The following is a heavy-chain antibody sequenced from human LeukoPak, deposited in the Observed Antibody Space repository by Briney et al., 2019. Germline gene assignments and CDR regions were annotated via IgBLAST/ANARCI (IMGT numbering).Heavy chain of an antibody. Sequence: PSETLSLTCTVSGGSISSSSYYWGWIRQPPGKGLEWIGSIYYSGSTYYNPSLKSRVTISVDTSKNQFSLKLSSVTAADTAVYYCAREFYYDSSGYYYPTIDYWGQGTLVTVSS. J-gene: IGHJ4*02. CDR1: GGSISSSSYY. CDR2: IYYSGST. CDR3: AREFYYDSSGYYYPTIDY. V-gene: IGHV4-39*07. D-gene: IGHD3-22*01.